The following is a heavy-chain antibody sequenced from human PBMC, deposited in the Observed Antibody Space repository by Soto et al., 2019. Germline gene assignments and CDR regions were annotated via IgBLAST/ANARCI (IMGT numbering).Heavy chain of an antibody. J-gene: IGHJ4*02. CDR1: EFTFKRYG. Sequence: GGSLRLSCAASEFTFKRYGMHWVRQAPGKGLAWVAVISYDGNKKHYADSVRGRFTISRDNSKNTLYLQMNSLRTEDTAVYYCAKDSYRGDIVLTPAPYGNDYWGQGTLVTVSS. CDR2: ISYDGNKK. CDR3: AKDSYRGDIVLTPAPYGNDY. D-gene: IGHD2-2*01. V-gene: IGHV3-30*18.